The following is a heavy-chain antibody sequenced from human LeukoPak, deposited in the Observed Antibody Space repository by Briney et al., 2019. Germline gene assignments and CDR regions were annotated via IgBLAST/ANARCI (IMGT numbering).Heavy chain of an antibody. V-gene: IGHV3-23*01. CDR2: ISCGGGTT. CDR1: GFTFCRYA. D-gene: IGHD6-19*01. Sequence: QPGGSLRLSCEASGFTFCRYAMSWVRRAPRKGLEWVSGISCGGGTTYYADSVKGRFTISKDNSKNTLYLQMNSLRAEDTAVYYCVAKSSGWANPFDYWGQGTLVTVSS. CDR3: VAKSSGWANPFDY. J-gene: IGHJ4*02.